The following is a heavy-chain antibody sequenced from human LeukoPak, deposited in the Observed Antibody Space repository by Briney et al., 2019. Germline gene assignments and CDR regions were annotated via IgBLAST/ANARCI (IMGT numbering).Heavy chain of an antibody. D-gene: IGHD3-22*01. CDR1: AFTFSTYG. CDR3: AKDHYYYYDSSGYYYGVLGDAFDI. V-gene: IGHV3-30*18. Sequence: SGGSLRLSCAASAFTFSTYGMHWVRQAPGKGLEWVAVISYDGSNKYYGESVKGRFTISRDNSKNTLYLLMNSLRAEDTAVYYCAKDHYYYYDSSGYYYGVLGDAFDIWGQGTMVTVSS. J-gene: IGHJ3*02. CDR2: ISYDGSNK.